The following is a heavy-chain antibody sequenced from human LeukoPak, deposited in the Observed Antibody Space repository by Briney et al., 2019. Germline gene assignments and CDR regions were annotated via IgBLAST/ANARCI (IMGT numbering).Heavy chain of an antibody. D-gene: IGHD3-22*01. V-gene: IGHV4-59*01. CDR3: AKARDSNIWYPFDY. CDR2: IYYSGST. J-gene: IGHJ4*02. CDR1: GGSISNNY. Sequence: SETLSLTCTVSGGSISNNYWNWIRLPPGKGLEWIGYIYYSGSTHYNPSLKSRVTISLDTSKSQFSLKLTSVTAADTAVYYCAKARDSNIWYPFDYWGQGTLVTVSA.